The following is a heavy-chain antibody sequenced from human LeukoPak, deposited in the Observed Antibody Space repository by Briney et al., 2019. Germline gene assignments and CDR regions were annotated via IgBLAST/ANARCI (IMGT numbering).Heavy chain of an antibody. D-gene: IGHD2-2*01. CDR3: ARDGSLLGYCSSTSCPPLDY. J-gene: IGHJ4*02. CDR2: IIPIFGTA. CDR1: GGTFSSYA. V-gene: IGHV1-69*06. Sequence: SVKVSCKASGGTFSSYAISWVRQAPGQGLEWMGGIIPIFGTANYAQKFQGRVTITADKSTSTAYMELSSLRSEDTAVYYCARDGSLLGYCSSTSCPPLDYWGQGTLVTVSS.